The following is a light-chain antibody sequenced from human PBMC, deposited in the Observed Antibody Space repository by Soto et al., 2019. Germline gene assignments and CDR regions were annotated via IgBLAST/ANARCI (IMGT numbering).Light chain of an antibody. CDR2: DSN. CDR3: GTWDNSLSAGV. CDR1: SSNIGNND. V-gene: IGLV1-51*01. J-gene: IGLJ2*01. Sequence: QSVLTQPPSLSAAPGQTVTISCSGSSSNIGNNDVSWYQQLPGTAPKLIIYDSNKRPSGIPDRFSGSKSGTSATLGITGLQTGDEADYYFGTWDNSLSAGVFGGGTKLTAL.